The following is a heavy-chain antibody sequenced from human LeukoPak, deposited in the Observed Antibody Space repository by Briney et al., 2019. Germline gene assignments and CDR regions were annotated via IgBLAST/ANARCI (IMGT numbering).Heavy chain of an antibody. CDR1: GFTVSTNY. D-gene: IGHD3-22*01. J-gene: IGHJ4*02. CDR2: IYSGGTT. Sequence: GGSLRLSCAASGFTVSTNYLSWVRQAPGKGLEWVSVIYSGGTTHYADSVKGRFTISRDNSKKTLYLQMNSLRVEDTAVYYCARTYYYDSSGPDGGQATAATVSS. CDR3: ARTYYYDSSGPD. V-gene: IGHV3-66*01.